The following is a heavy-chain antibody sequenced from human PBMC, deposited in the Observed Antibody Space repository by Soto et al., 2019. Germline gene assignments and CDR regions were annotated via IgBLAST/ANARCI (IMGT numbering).Heavy chain of an antibody. CDR1: GASIKNTYW. D-gene: IGHD2-15*01. J-gene: IGHJ5*02. Sequence: QLRESGPGLVKPSGTLSLTCYVSGASIKNTYWWSWIRQTPGKRLEWIGQIYHTGTTSYNPSLKNRVTISLDKSNNQFSLRLTSMTAADTAVYYCATMPPRIVVVMTDLPTWGQGTLVTVSS. CDR3: ATMPPRIVVVMTDLPT. CDR2: IYHTGTT. V-gene: IGHV4-4*02.